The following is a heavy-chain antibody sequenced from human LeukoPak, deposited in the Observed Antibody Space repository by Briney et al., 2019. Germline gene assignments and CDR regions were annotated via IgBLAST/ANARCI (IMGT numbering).Heavy chain of an antibody. D-gene: IGHD2-2*02. Sequence: GGSLRLSCAASGFTFSSYAMSWVRQAPGKGLEWVSAISGSGGSTYYADSVKGRFTISRDNSKNTLYLQMNSLRAEDTAVYYCARVNPEGNIAVVPAAIYFDYWGQGTLVTVSS. V-gene: IGHV3-23*01. CDR3: ARVNPEGNIAVVPAAIYFDY. J-gene: IGHJ4*02. CDR2: ISGSGGST. CDR1: GFTFSSYA.